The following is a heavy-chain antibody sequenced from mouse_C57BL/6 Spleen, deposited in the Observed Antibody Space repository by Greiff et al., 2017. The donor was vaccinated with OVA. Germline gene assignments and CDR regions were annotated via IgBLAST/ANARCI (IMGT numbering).Heavy chain of an antibody. J-gene: IGHJ4*01. Sequence: VKLMESGPGLVQPSQSLSISCTVSGFSLTSYGVHWVRQSPGKGLEWLGVIWRGGSPDYNAAFMSRLSITTDNSKSHVFFRMNSLEADDTAISYCAKKGGKGAMDYWGQGTSVTVSS. CDR3: AKKGGKGAMDY. D-gene: IGHD1-1*02. CDR1: GFSLTSYG. CDR2: IWRGGSP. V-gene: IGHV2-5*01.